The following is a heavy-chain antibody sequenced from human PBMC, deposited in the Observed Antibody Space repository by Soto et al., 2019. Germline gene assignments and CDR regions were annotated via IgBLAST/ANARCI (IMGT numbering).Heavy chain of an antibody. CDR3: ATIRFLGAFDI. CDR1: GFTFSSYG. CDR2: ISYDGSNK. J-gene: IGHJ3*02. Sequence: QVQLVESGGXXVQPGRSLRLSCAASGFTFSSYGMHWVRQAPGKGLEWVAVISYDGSNKYYADSVKGRFTISRDNSKNTLYLQMNSLRAEDTAVYYCATIRFLGAFDIWGQGTMVTVSS. V-gene: IGHV3-30*03. D-gene: IGHD2-2*02.